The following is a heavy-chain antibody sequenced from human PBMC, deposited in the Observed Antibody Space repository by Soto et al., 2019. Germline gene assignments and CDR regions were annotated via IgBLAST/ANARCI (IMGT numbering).Heavy chain of an antibody. V-gene: IGHV3-23*04. CDR2: ISGGSDRT. J-gene: IGHJ3*01. CDR3: EGSWT. CDR1: GFTIRNYA. Sequence: EVQVVESGGDLVQPGGSLRLSCAASGFTIRNYAMSWVRQAPGKALEWVSGISGGSDRTYYADSVKGRFTIIKDNSKNTLYLQMSSLRVEDTAVYHCEGSWTWGQGTMVTVSS. D-gene: IGHD5-12*01.